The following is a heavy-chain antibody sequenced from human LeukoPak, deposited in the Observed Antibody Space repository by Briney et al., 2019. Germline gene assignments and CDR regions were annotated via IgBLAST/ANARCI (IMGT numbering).Heavy chain of an antibody. D-gene: IGHD2-15*01. CDR2: INPSGGST. Sequence: ASVKVSCKASGYTFTSYYMHWVRRAPGQGLEWMGIINPSGGSTSYAQKFQGRVTMTRDTSTSTVYMELSSLRSEDTAVYYCARVTKRTTYCSGGSCPFDYWGQGTLVTVSS. CDR1: GYTFTSYY. V-gene: IGHV1-46*01. CDR3: ARVTKRTTYCSGGSCPFDY. J-gene: IGHJ4*02.